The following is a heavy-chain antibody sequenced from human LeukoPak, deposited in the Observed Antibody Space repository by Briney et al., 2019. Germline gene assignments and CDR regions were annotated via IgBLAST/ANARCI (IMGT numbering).Heavy chain of an antibody. CDR2: ISSSSSYI. V-gene: IGHV3-21*01. Sequence: PGGSLRLSCAASGFTFSSYSMNWVRQAPGKGLERVSSISSSSSYIYYADSVKGRFTISRDNAKNSLYLQMNCLRAEDTAVYYCARGGDAGRATTDFDYWGQGTLVTVSS. CDR3: ARGGDAGRATTDFDY. D-gene: IGHD1-26*01. J-gene: IGHJ4*02. CDR1: GFTFSSYS.